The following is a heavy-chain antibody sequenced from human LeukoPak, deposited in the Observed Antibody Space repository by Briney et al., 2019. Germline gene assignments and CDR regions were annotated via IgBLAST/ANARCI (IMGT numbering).Heavy chain of an antibody. CDR3: ARTGTGFWLFDY. V-gene: IGHV1-2*02. CDR1: GYSFTFSGYY. J-gene: IGHJ4*02. D-gene: IGHD3-10*01. CDR2: ISPNSGGT. Sequence: ASVKVSCKSFGYSFTFSGYYIHWVRQAPGQGLEWMGWISPNSGGTNYAQKFQGRVTMTRETSITTAYMEVNRLTFDDTAVYYCARTGTGFWLFDYWGQGTLVTVSS.